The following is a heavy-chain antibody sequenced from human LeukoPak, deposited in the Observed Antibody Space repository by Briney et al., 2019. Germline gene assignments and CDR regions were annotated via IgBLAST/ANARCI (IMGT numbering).Heavy chain of an antibody. V-gene: IGHV3-23*01. CDR1: GFTFSSYA. CDR2: ISGSGGST. CDR3: AKGGELYYYDSSGYYLLFDY. D-gene: IGHD3-22*01. J-gene: IGHJ4*02. Sequence: GGSLRLSCAASGFTFSSYAMHWVRQAPGKGLEWVSAISGSGGSTYYADSVKGRFTISRDNSKNTLYLQMNSLRAEDTAVYYCAKGGELYYYDSSGYYLLFDYWGQGTLVTVSS.